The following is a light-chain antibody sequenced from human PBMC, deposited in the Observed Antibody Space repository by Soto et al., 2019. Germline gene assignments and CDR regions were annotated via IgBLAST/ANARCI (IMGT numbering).Light chain of an antibody. Sequence: EIVLTQSPATLSLSPGERAILSCRASQSVGTYLAWYQQKPGQAPRLLIYDASNRATGIPARFGGSGSGTDFTLTINSLEPEDFAVYYCQQRSNWPGTLGPGTKVDTK. CDR1: QSVGTY. CDR3: QQRSNWPGT. CDR2: DAS. J-gene: IGKJ3*01. V-gene: IGKV3-11*01.